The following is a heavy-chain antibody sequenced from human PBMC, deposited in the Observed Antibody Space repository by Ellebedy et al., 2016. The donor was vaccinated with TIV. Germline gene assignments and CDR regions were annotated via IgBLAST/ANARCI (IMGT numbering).Heavy chain of an antibody. J-gene: IGHJ6*02. Sequence: SLKISCVGAGFTFDGYAMHWVRQAPGEGLEWVAGIDGASGRIDYADSLKGRFTISRNNAENSLNLQMNSLRTEDTAFYYWGKDILPGGMDVWGQGTTVTVSS. CDR3: GKDILPGGMDV. CDR2: IDGASGRI. D-gene: IGHD1-14*01. CDR1: GFTFDGYA. V-gene: IGHV3-9*01.